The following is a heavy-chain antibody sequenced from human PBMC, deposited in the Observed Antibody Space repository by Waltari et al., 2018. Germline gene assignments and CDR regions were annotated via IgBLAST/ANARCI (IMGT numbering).Heavy chain of an antibody. CDR1: RFPFNNYP. CDR2: ITISDAT. Sequence: EVQLLESGGDLVQPGGSLRLSCGVVRFPFNNYPINWVRRAPGTGLQWVAAITISDATYYADSVKGRFTISRDISKDTVYLQMNSLRAEDTAIYYCAKPFYNWDDPLDSWGQGTLVTVSS. D-gene: IGHD1-20*01. V-gene: IGHV3-23*01. J-gene: IGHJ4*02. CDR3: AKPFYNWDDPLDS.